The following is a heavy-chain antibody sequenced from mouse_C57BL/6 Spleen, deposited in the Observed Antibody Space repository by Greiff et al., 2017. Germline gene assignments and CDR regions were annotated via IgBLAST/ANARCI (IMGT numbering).Heavy chain of an antibody. D-gene: IGHD1-1*01. CDR3: ARDGSSLYWYFDV. Sequence: DVKLVESVAELVRPGASVKLSCTASGFNIKNTYMHWVKQRPEQGLEWIGRIDPANGNTKYAPKFQGKATITADTSSNTAYLQLSSLTSEDTAIYYCARDGSSLYWYFDVWGTGTTVTVSS. CDR2: IDPANGNT. CDR1: GFNIKNTY. V-gene: IGHV14-3*01. J-gene: IGHJ1*03.